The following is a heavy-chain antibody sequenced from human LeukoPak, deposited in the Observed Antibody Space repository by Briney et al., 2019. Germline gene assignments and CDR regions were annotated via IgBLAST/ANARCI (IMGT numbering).Heavy chain of an antibody. D-gene: IGHD3-10*01. CDR1: GFTFSDYY. Sequence: KTGGSLRLSCAASGFTFSDYYMSWIRQAPGKGLEWVSYISSSGSTIYYADSVKGRFTISRDNAKNSLYLQMNSLRAEDTAVYYCARDWGLLWFGELSAPPGWFDPWGQGTLVTVSS. J-gene: IGHJ5*02. V-gene: IGHV3-11*01. CDR3: ARDWGLLWFGELSAPPGWFDP. CDR2: ISSSGSTI.